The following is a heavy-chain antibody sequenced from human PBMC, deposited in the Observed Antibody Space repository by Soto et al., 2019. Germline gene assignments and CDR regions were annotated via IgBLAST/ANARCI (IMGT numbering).Heavy chain of an antibody. D-gene: IGHD6-6*01. CDR2: ISGSGGST. J-gene: IGHJ1*01. CDR3: AKEAYISSGAEYFQH. Sequence: GGSLRLSSAASGLTFSSYAMSGVRQAPGKGLEWVSAISGSGGSTYYADSVKGRFTISRDNSKNTLYLQMNSLRAEDTAVYYCAKEAYISSGAEYFQHWGQGTLVTVSS. V-gene: IGHV3-23*01. CDR1: GLTFSSYA.